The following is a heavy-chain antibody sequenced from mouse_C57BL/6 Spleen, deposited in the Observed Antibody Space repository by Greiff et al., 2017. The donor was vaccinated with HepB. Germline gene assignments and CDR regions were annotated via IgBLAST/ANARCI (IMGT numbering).Heavy chain of an antibody. V-gene: IGHV5-12*01. J-gene: IGHJ4*01. Sequence: EVQVVESGGGLVQPGGSLKLSCAASGFTFSDYYMYWVRQTPEKRLEWVAYISNGGGSTYYPDTVKGRFTISRDNAKNTLYLQMSRLKSEDTAMYYCARPLYYGNSLYYAMDYWGQGTSVTVSS. CDR1: GFTFSDYY. CDR2: ISNGGGST. CDR3: ARPLYYGNSLYYAMDY. D-gene: IGHD2-1*01.